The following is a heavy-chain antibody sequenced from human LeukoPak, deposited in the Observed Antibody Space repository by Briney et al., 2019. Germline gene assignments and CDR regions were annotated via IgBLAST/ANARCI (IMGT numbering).Heavy chain of an antibody. CDR2: INHSGST. V-gene: IGHV4-34*01. Sequence: SETLSLTCAVYGGSFSGYHWSWIRQPPGKGLEWIGEINHSGSTNYNPSLKSRVTISVDTSKNQFSLKLSSVTAADTAVYYCARGPGYYFDYWGQGTLVTVSS. J-gene: IGHJ4*02. CDR3: ARGPGYYFDY. CDR1: GGSFSGYH.